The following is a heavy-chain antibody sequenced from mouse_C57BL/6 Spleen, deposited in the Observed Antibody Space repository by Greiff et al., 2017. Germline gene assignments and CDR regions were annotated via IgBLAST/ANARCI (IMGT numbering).Heavy chain of an antibody. J-gene: IGHJ1*03. CDR2: ILPGSGST. CDR3: ARAYYYGSNYDWYFDV. Sequence: QVQLQQSGAELMKPGASVKLSCKATGYTFTGYWIEWVKQRPGHGLEWIGEILPGSGSTNYNEKFKGKAKFTADTSSNTAYMQLSSLTTEDSAIYYCARAYYYGSNYDWYFDVWGKGTTVTVSS. V-gene: IGHV1-9*01. CDR1: GYTFTGYW. D-gene: IGHD1-1*01.